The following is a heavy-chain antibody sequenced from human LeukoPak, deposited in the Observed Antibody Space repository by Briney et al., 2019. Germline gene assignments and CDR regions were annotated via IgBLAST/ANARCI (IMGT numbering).Heavy chain of an antibody. V-gene: IGHV3-66*01. Sequence: GGSLRLSCAASGFTVSSNYMSWVRQAPGKGLEWVSVIYSGGSTYYADSVKGRFTISRDNSKNTLYLQMNSLRAEDTAVYYCARAGWDDYGDYDPFFYFDYWGQGTLVTVSS. CDR1: GFTVSSNY. CDR2: IYSGGST. D-gene: IGHD4-17*01. J-gene: IGHJ4*02. CDR3: ARAGWDDYGDYDPFFYFDY.